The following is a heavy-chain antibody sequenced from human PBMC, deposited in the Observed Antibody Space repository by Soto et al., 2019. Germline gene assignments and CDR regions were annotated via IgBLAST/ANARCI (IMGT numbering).Heavy chain of an antibody. J-gene: IGHJ4*02. V-gene: IGHV4-31*03. CDR2: IYSSGSA. Sequence: QVQLQESGPGLVKPSQTLSLTCTVSGGSISSVDYYWSWIRHHPGKGLEWVGHIYSSGSAYYNPSLKCRFTSSLDTSKNQFSQKLSSVTAADTAGYYCARERSTDCTGGGFFDYWGQGTLVTVSS. CDR1: GGSISSVDYY. CDR3: ARERSTDCTGGGFFDY. D-gene: IGHD2-8*02.